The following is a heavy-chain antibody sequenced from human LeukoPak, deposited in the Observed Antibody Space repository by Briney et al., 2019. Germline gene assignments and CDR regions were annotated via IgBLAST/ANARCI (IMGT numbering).Heavy chain of an antibody. CDR1: GFTFSSYS. CDR3: ARGYSNYGYAFDI. V-gene: IGHV3-21*01. CDR2: ISSSSSYI. D-gene: IGHD4-11*01. Sequence: GGSLRLSCAASGFTFSSYSMNWVRQAPGKGLEWVSSISSSSSYIYYADSVKGRLTISRDNARNSLYLQMNSLRAEDTAVYYCARGYSNYGYAFDIWGQGTMVTVSS. J-gene: IGHJ3*02.